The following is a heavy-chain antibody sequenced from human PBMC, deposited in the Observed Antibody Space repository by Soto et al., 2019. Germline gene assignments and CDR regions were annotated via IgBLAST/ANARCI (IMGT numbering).Heavy chain of an antibody. Sequence: QVQLVQSGAEVKKPGSSVKVSCKASGGTFSSYTISWVRQAPGQGLEWMGRIIPILGIANYAQKFQGRVPITADKSTSTAYMELSSLRSEDTAVYYCAGEGAYCSSTSCYVDYWGQGTLVTVSS. J-gene: IGHJ4*02. CDR3: AGEGAYCSSTSCYVDY. D-gene: IGHD2-2*01. CDR1: GGTFSSYT. CDR2: IIPILGIA. V-gene: IGHV1-69*08.